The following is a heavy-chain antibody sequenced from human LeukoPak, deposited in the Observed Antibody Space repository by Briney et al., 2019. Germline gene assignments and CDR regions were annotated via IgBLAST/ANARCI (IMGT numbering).Heavy chain of an antibody. J-gene: IGHJ4*02. CDR2: VSNDGNDK. D-gene: IGHD2-8*01. V-gene: IGHV3-30*03. CDR1: AFTFSTNG. Sequence: GGSLRLSCAASAFTFSTNGMHWVRQSPGVGLEWVALVSNDGNDKYYADSVKGRFTISRDNSKNTLYLQMNSLRAEDTAVFYWAGDGDCTDGVCYPHYFAYWGQGSLVTVSS. CDR3: AGDGDCTDGVCYPHYFAY.